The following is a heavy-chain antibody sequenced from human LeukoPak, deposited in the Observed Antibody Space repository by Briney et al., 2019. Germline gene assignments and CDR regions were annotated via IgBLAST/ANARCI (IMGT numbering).Heavy chain of an antibody. CDR3: AKDPILMGGGLLDY. V-gene: IGHV3-23*01. CDR1: GFTFSSYA. CDR2: ISGSGGST. Sequence: GGSLRLSCAASGFTFSSYAMSWVRQAPGKGLEWVSAISGSGGSTYYADSVKGRFTISRDNSKNTLYLQMNSLRAEDTAVYYCAKDPILMGGGLLDYWGQGTLVTVS. D-gene: IGHD1-26*01. J-gene: IGHJ4*02.